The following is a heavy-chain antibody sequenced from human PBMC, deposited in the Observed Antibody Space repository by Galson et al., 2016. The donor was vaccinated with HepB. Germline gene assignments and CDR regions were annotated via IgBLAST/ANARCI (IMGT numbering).Heavy chain of an antibody. CDR1: GGAFIAYQ. V-gene: IGHV4-34*01. CDR2: TPYSGRT. J-gene: IGHJ6*04. D-gene: IGHD3-3*01. CDR3: ARGWYYNYMDV. Sequence: ETLSLTCAVSGGAFIAYQWPWFRQSPGRGLAWIGETPYSGRTNYNPSLQSRVTISADTITKQFSLKLSSVTAADTAVYYCARGWYYNYMDVWGKGITVIVSS.